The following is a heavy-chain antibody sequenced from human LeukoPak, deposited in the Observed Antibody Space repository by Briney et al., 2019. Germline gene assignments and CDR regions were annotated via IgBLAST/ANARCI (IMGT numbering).Heavy chain of an antibody. CDR2: IYPRDGST. CDR3: ARLYSSGCYRRRFTWFNP. CDR1: GYSFTSNY. Sequence: ASVKVSCKASGYSFTSNYIHWVRQAPGQGLEWMGMIYPRDGSTSYAQRLQGRVTVTRDTSTSTVHMELSGLRSEDTAVYYCARLYSSGCYRRRFTWFNPWGQGPLVTVSS. J-gene: IGHJ5*02. D-gene: IGHD6-19*01. V-gene: IGHV1-46*01.